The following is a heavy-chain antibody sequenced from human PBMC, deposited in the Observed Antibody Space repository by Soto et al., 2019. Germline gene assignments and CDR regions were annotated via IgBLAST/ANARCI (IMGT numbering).Heavy chain of an antibody. CDR1: GGSISSYY. J-gene: IGHJ4*02. CDR3: ARRYGSCFDY. V-gene: IGHV4-59*08. CDR2: IYYSGRT. D-gene: IGHD5-18*01. Sequence: QVQLQESGPGLVKPSETLSLTCTVSGGSISSYYWRWIRQPPGKGLEWVGYIYYSGRTNYNPSLNSRVTISVDTSKNQFSLKLSSVTAADTAVYYCARRYGSCFDYWGQGTLVTVSS.